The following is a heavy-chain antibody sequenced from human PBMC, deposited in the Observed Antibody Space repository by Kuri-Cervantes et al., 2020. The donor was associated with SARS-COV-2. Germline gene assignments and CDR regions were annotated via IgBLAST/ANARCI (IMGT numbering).Heavy chain of an antibody. CDR2: ISGSGGST. D-gene: IGHD2/OR15-2a*01. CDR3: AKVGLSFDY. J-gene: IGHJ4*02. Sequence: GESLKISCAASGFTFSSYAMSWVRRAPGKGLEWVSAISGSGGSTYYADSVKGRFTISRDNSKNTLYLQMNSLRAEDSALYYCAKVGLSFDYWGQGTLVTVSS. CDR1: GFTFSSYA. V-gene: IGHV3-23*01.